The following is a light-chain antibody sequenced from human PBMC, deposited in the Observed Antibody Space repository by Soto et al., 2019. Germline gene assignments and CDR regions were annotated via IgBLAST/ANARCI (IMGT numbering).Light chain of an antibody. CDR3: QQYNNSPEYT. V-gene: IGKV3-20*01. J-gene: IGKJ2*01. CDR1: QSVSSRY. CDR2: GAS. Sequence: EIVVTQSPGTLSLSPEERATLSCRASQSVSSRYLAWYQQKPGQAPRLLIYGASNRATGIPDRFSGSGSGTDFTLTISRLEPEDFAVYFCQQYNNSPEYTFGQGTKLEIK.